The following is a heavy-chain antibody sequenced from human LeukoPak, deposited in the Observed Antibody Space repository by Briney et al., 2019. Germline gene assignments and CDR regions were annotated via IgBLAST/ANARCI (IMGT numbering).Heavy chain of an antibody. CDR3: AKDGDIVVVPAAYYYYDSSGYYYGGYFDY. J-gene: IGHJ4*02. Sequence: GRSLRLSCAASGFTFSSYGMHWVRQAPGKGLEWVAVISYDGSNKYYADSVKGRFTISRDNSKNTLYLQMNSLRAEDTAVYYCAKDGDIVVVPAAYYYYDSSGYYYGGYFDYWGQGTLVTVSS. D-gene: IGHD3-22*01. V-gene: IGHV3-30*18. CDR2: ISYDGSNK. CDR1: GFTFSSYG.